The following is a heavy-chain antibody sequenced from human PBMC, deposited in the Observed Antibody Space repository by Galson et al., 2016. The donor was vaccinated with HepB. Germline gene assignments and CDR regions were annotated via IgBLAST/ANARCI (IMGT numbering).Heavy chain of an antibody. V-gene: IGHV3-11*01. CDR1: GFTFGDHY. D-gene: IGHD3-16*02. J-gene: IGHJ4*02. Sequence: SLRLSCAASGFTFGDHYMNWIRQAPGKGLEWISYISSSGASIYYADSMKGRFTISRDNAKNSLYLQMNSLRVEDTAVYYCARESFYSHFDYWGQGTLVTVSS. CDR2: ISSSGASI. CDR3: ARESFYSHFDY.